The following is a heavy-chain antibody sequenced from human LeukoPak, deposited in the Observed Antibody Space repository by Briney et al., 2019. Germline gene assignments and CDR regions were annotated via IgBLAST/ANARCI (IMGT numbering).Heavy chain of an antibody. CDR2: IYHSGST. V-gene: IGHV4-30-2*01. Sequence: PSETLSLTCAVSSGSISSGGYSWSWIRQPPGKGLEWIGYIYHSGSTYYNPSLKSRVTISVDRSKNQFSLKLSSVTAADTAVYYCAIGYCSGGSCRGGAFDIWGQGTMVTVSS. CDR3: AIGYCSGGSCRGGAFDI. J-gene: IGHJ3*02. D-gene: IGHD2-15*01. CDR1: SGSISSGGYS.